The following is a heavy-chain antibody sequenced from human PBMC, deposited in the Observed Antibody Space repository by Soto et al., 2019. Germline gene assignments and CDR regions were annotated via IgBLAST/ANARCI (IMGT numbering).Heavy chain of an antibody. CDR3: ARIQRYYYGSGSYPPDY. J-gene: IGHJ4*02. CDR1: GYSRSNARMG. CDR2: IFSNEDK. V-gene: IGHV2-26*01. D-gene: IGHD3-10*01. Sequence: GPTPVNRTEPLTLTCTVSGYSRSNARMGVSWIRQPPGKCLEWLAHIFSNEDKSYSTSLKSRLTISKDTSKSQVVLTTTNMDPVDTATYYCARIQRYYYGSGSYPPDYWGQGTLVTVYS.